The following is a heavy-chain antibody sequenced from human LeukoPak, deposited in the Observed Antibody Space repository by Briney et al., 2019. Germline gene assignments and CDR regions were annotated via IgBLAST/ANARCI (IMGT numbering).Heavy chain of an antibody. J-gene: IGHJ4*02. CDR1: GGSFSGYY. CDR2: INHSGST. CDR3: ARVNWGSYFDY. V-gene: IGHV4-34*01. Sequence: SETLSLTCAVYGGSFSGYYWSWIRQPPGKGLGWIGEINHSGSTNYNPSLKSRVTISVDTSKNQFSLKLSSVTAADTAVYYCARVNWGSYFDYWGQGTLVTVSS. D-gene: IGHD7-27*01.